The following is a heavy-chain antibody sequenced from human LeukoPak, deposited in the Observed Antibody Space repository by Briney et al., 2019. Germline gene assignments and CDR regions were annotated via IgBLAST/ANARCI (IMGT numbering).Heavy chain of an antibody. CDR3: AVVAVPAAMGTHAFDI. Sequence: GGSLRLSCAASGFTFSSYSMNWVRQAPGKGLEWVSSISSSSSYIYYADSVKGRFTISRDNAKNSLYLQMNSLRAEDTAVYYCAVVAVPAAMGTHAFDIWGQGTMVTVSS. V-gene: IGHV3-21*01. CDR2: ISSSSSYI. J-gene: IGHJ3*02. D-gene: IGHD2-2*01. CDR1: GFTFSSYS.